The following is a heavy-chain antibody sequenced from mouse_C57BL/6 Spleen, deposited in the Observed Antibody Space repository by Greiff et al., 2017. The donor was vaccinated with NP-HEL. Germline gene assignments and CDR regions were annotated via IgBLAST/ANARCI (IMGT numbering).Heavy chain of an antibody. J-gene: IGHJ3*01. CDR1: GYTFTSYW. CDR2: IDPSDSSI. V-gene: IGHV1-69*01. CDR3: ASVATEAY. Sequence: QVQLQQPGAELVMPGASVKLSCKASGYTFTSYWMHWVKQRPGQGLEWIGEIDPSDSSINYNQKFKGKSTLTVDNSSSTAYMQRSSLTSADSAVYYCASVATEAYWGQGTLVTVSA. D-gene: IGHD1-1*01.